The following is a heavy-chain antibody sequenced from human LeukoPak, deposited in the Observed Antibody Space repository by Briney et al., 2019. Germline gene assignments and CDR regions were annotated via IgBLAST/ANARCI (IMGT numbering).Heavy chain of an antibody. CDR2: IYASGST. D-gene: IGHD3-10*01. Sequence: SETLSLTCTVSGGSISTYYWSWIRQPAGKGLEWIGRIYASGSTNYNPSLKSRVTMSVDTSKNQFSLKVSSVTAADTAVYYCARYYYGSGTRGGYYYYMDVWGKGTTVTVSS. CDR3: ARYYYGSGTRGGYYYYMDV. V-gene: IGHV4-4*07. J-gene: IGHJ6*03. CDR1: GGSISTYY.